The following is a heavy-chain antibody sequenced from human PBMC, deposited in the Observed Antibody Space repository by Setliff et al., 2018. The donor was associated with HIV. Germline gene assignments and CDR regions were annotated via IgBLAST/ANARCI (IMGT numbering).Heavy chain of an antibody. Sequence: PGGSLRLSCAASGFTFSDYYMSWIRQAPGKGLEWVSYISTTSSYTNYADSVKGRFTISRDNAKNTLYLQMDSLRPKDTAAYYCAKSLLVAGNDYWGQGTLVTVSS. CDR3: AKSLLVAGNDY. D-gene: IGHD2-8*02. V-gene: IGHV3-11*06. CDR1: GFTFSDYY. J-gene: IGHJ4*02. CDR2: ISTTSSYT.